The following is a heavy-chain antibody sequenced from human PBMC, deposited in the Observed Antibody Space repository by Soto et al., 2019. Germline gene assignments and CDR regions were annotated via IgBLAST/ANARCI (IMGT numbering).Heavy chain of an antibody. D-gene: IGHD6-19*01. V-gene: IGHV1-69*13. J-gene: IGHJ4*02. Sequence: SVKVSCKASGGTFSSYAISWVRQAPGQGLEWMGGIIPIFGTANYAQKFQGRVTITADESTSTAYMELSSLRSEDTAVYYCADTAGYSSGWYYFDYWGQGTLVTVSS. CDR2: IIPIFGTA. CDR1: GGTFSSYA. CDR3: ADTAGYSSGWYYFDY.